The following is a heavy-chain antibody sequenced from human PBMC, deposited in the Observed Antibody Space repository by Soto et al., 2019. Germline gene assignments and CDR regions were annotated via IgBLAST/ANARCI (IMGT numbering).Heavy chain of an antibody. CDR3: ARGGAFGGEDY. V-gene: IGHV1-2*02. Sequence: ASVKVYCKAPADTFTGYYMHWVRQAPGQGLEWMGWINPNSGGTNYAQKFQGRVTMTRDTSISPAYMELSRLRSDDTAVYYCARGGAFGGEDYWGQGTLVTVSS. J-gene: IGHJ4*02. CDR1: ADTFTGYY. CDR2: INPNSGGT. D-gene: IGHD3-16*01.